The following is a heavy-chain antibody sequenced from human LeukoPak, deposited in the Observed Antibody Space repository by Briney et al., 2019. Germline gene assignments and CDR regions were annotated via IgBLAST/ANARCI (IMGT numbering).Heavy chain of an antibody. V-gene: IGHV4-34*01. D-gene: IGHD4-17*01. CDR1: GGSLNGYY. CDR3: ARGAADYGDYINSWERKFDS. CDR2: SNHRGTT. Sequence: TSETLSLTCGVYGGSLNGYYWSWIRQTPGKGLEWIGESNHRGTTTYNPSLNNRVTISVDRSKTHFSLTVKSVTAADTAFYYCARGAADYGDYINSWERKFDSWGQGTLVTVSS. J-gene: IGHJ5*01.